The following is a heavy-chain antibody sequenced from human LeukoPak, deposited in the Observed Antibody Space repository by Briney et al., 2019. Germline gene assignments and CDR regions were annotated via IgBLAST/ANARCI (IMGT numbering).Heavy chain of an antibody. CDR2: IGSSSSPT. Sequence: GGSLRLSRSASGFTFSSYSMNWVRQAPGKGLEWVSYIGSSSSPTYYADSVKGRFTISRDNAKNSLYLQLNSLRAEDTAVYYCARGFKTAGDERAYWGQGTLVTVSS. CDR1: GFTFSSYS. CDR3: ARGFKTAGDERAY. J-gene: IGHJ4*02. V-gene: IGHV3-48*01. D-gene: IGHD4-17*01.